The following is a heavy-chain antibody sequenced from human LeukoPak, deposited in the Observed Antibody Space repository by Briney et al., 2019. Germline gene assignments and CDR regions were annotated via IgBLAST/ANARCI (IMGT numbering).Heavy chain of an antibody. CDR2: ISAYNGNT. D-gene: IGHD1-26*01. CDR3: ARDSGSYSGDYYYYMDV. V-gene: IGHV1-18*01. CDR1: GYTFTSYG. Sequence: GASVKVSCKASGYTFTSYGISRVRQAPGQGLEWMGWISAYNGNTNYAQKLQGRVTMTTDTSTSTAYMELRSLRSDDTAVYYCARDSGSYSGDYYYYMDVWGKGTTVTVSS. J-gene: IGHJ6*03.